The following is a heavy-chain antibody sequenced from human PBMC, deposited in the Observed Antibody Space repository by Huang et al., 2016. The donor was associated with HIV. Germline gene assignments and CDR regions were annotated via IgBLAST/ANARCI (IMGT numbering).Heavy chain of an antibody. D-gene: IGHD4-17*01. J-gene: IGHJ4*02. CDR1: GGSISSGGYS. CDR2: ISHRGST. CDR3: ARGILGAVTTNYFDY. V-gene: IGHV4-30-2*01. Sequence: QLQLQESGSGLVKPSQTLSLTCTVSGGSISSGGYSWSWIRQPPGKGLEWIGYISHRGSTYYNPSRKSRITMSVDRSTNHFSLKLTSVTAADTAVYYCARGILGAVTTNYFDYWGQGTLVTVSS.